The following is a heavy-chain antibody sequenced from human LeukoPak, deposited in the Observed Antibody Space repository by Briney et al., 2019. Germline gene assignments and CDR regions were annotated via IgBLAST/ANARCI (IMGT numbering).Heavy chain of an antibody. J-gene: IGHJ6*03. Sequence: ASVKVSCKASGYTFTGYYMHWVRQAPGQGLEWMGWINPNSGGTNYAQKFQGRVTMTRDTSISTAYMELSRLRSDDTAVYYCARDAAGATRYYYYYYMDVWGKGTTVTVSS. CDR2: INPNSGGT. CDR3: ARDAAGATRYYYYYYMDV. V-gene: IGHV1-2*02. D-gene: IGHD1-26*01. CDR1: GYTFTGYY.